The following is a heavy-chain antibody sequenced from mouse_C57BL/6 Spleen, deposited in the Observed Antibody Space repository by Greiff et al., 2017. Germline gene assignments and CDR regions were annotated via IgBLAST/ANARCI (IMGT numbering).Heavy chain of an antibody. CDR2: IYPGSGNT. V-gene: IGHV1-76*01. Sequence: QVQLQQSGAELVRPGASVKLSCKASGYTFTDYYINWVKQRPGQGLEWIARIYPGSGNTYYNEKFKGKATLTAEKSSSTTYMQLSSLTSEDSAVWFCARSGDSSGYPAWFAYWGQGTLVTVSA. CDR3: ARSGDSSGYPAWFAY. D-gene: IGHD3-2*02. J-gene: IGHJ3*01. CDR1: GYTFTDYY.